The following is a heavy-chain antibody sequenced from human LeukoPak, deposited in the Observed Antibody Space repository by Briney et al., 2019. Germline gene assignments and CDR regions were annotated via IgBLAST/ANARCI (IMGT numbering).Heavy chain of an antibody. J-gene: IGHJ6*02. CDR2: INHSGST. Sequence: SETLSLTCAAYGGSFSGYYWSWIRRPPGKGLEWIGEINHSGSTNYNPSLKSRVTISVDTSKNQFSLKLSSVTAADTAVYYCARPRGLHGMFMDVWGQGTTVTVSS. CDR1: GGSFSGYY. V-gene: IGHV4-34*01. CDR3: ARPRGLHGMFMDV. D-gene: IGHD2-21*02.